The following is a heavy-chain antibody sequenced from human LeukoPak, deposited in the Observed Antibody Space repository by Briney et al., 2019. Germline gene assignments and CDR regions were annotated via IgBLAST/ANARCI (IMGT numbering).Heavy chain of an antibody. D-gene: IGHD3-10*01. CDR2: INWNGGST. Sequence: GGSLRLSCAASGFTFDDYGMSWVRQAPGKGLEWVSGINWNGGSTGYADSVEGRFTISRDNAKNSLYLQMNSLRVEDTAVYYCARTLNSGTKDYWGQGTLVTVSS. V-gene: IGHV3-20*04. CDR1: GFTFDDYG. CDR3: ARTLNSGTKDY. J-gene: IGHJ4*02.